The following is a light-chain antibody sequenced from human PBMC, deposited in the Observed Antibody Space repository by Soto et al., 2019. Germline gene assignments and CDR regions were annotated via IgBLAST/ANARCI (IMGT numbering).Light chain of an antibody. V-gene: IGKV3-15*01. CDR1: QSVSTN. CDR2: GAS. CDR3: QHYNELPLT. J-gene: IGKJ4*01. Sequence: EIVMTQSPSTLSVSPGERATLSCRASQSVSTNLALYQQKPGQGPRLLIFGASTRAIGIPARFSGSGSGTDFTRTISSLQSEDFAVYYCQHYNELPLTFGGGTKVDIK.